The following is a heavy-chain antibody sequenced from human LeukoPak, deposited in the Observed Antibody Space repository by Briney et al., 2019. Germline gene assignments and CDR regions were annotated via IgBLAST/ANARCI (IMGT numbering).Heavy chain of an antibody. CDR2: INTSGST. Sequence: SETLSLTCTVSGGSISSGTYYWSWIRQPAGKGLEWIGHINTSGSTKYNPSLKSRVTISVDTSKNQFSLRLSSVTAADTAVYYCARSYTDYYDSSGLDFWGQGTLVTVSS. CDR3: ARSYTDYYDSSGLDF. V-gene: IGHV4-61*09. J-gene: IGHJ4*02. D-gene: IGHD3-22*01. CDR1: GGSISSGTYY.